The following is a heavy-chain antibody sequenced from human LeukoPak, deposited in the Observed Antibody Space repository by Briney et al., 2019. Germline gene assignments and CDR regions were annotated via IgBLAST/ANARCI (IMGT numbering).Heavy chain of an antibody. CDR2: MYYSGST. CDR3: AGELGSSWTYWYFDL. CDR1: GDSISSYY. J-gene: IGHJ2*01. D-gene: IGHD6-13*01. Sequence: PSETLSLTCTVSGDSISSYYWSWIRQPPGKGLEWIGYMYYSGSTNYNPSLKGRVTISVDTSKNQFSLKLSSVTAADTAVYYCAGELGSSWTYWYFDLWGRGTLVTVSS. V-gene: IGHV4-59*01.